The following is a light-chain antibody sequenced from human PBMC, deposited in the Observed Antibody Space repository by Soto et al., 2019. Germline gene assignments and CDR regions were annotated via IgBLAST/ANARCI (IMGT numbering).Light chain of an antibody. J-gene: IGKJ3*01. V-gene: IGKV1-5*01. CDR3: QQYGFS. CDR1: QSVSYW. CDR2: DAS. Sequence: DIHMTQSPSTLSASVGDRVTITCRASQSVSYWLAWYQQKPGKAPKLLIHDASSLESGVPSRFRGGGSGQEVTLTISGLQPDDFATYYCQQYGFSFGPGTKVEMK.